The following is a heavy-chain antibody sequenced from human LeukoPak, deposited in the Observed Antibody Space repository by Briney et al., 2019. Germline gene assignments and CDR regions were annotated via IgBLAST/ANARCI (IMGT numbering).Heavy chain of an antibody. CDR1: GYTFTGYY. J-gene: IGHJ4*02. CDR2: INPNSGGT. Sequence: ASVKVSCKASGYTFTGYYMHWVRQAPGQGLGWMGWINPNSGGTNYAQKLQGRVTMTRDTSISTAYMELSRLRSDDTAVYYCAKQWLTRGEFDYWGQGTLVTVSS. CDR3: AKQWLTRGEFDY. D-gene: IGHD6-19*01. V-gene: IGHV1-2*02.